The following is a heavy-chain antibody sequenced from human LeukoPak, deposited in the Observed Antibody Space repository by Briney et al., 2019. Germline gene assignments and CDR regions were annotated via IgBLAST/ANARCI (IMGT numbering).Heavy chain of an antibody. CDR1: GFTFSDYS. Sequence: PGGSLRLSCVASGFTFSDYSMNWVRLAPGKGLEWVSYISHSSSTIYYADSVEGRFTVSRDDAKNSLYLQMNTLRAEDTAVYYCARDLATLRVFDYWGQGALVTVSS. CDR3: ARDLATLRVFDY. CDR2: ISHSSSTI. V-gene: IGHV3-48*01. J-gene: IGHJ4*02. D-gene: IGHD2-21*02.